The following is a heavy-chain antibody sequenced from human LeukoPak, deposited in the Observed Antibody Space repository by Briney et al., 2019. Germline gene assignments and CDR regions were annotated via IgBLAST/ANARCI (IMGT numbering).Heavy chain of an antibody. Sequence: SQTLSLTCAVSGGSISSGGYYWSWIRQPPGKGLEWIGCIYYSGSTNYNPSLKSRVTISVDTSKNQFSLKLSSVTTADTAVYYCARVDYYDSSGYHTAFDIWGQGTMVTVSS. CDR3: ARVDYYDSSGYHTAFDI. D-gene: IGHD3-22*01. CDR1: GGSISSGGYY. J-gene: IGHJ3*02. CDR2: IYYSGST. V-gene: IGHV4-61*08.